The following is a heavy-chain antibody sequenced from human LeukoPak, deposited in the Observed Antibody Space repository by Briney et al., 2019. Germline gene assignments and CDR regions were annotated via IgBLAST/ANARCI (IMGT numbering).Heavy chain of an antibody. CDR2: ISGSGDST. CDR3: AKTRPLDSSSWSHGDY. D-gene: IGHD6-13*01. V-gene: IGHV3-23*01. J-gene: IGHJ4*02. Sequence: GGSLRLSCAASGFTFSSYAMSWVRQAPGKGLEWVSAISGSGDSTYYGDSVKGRFTISRDNSKNTLYLRMNSLRAEDTAVYYCAKTRPLDSSSWSHGDYWGQGTLVSVSS. CDR1: GFTFSSYA.